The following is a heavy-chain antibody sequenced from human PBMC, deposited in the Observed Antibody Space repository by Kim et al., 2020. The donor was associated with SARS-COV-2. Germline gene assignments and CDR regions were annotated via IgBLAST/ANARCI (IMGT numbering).Heavy chain of an antibody. V-gene: IGHV1-69*13. Sequence: SVKVSCKASGGTFSSYAISWVRQAPGQGLEWMGGIIPIFGTANYAQKFQGRVTITADESTSTAYMELSSLRSEDTAVYYCARDGAYCGGDCPRGSYYYYGMHVWGQGTTVTVSS. CDR1: GGTFSSYA. CDR2: IIPIFGTA. J-gene: IGHJ6*02. CDR3: ARDGAYCGGDCPRGSYYYYGMHV. D-gene: IGHD2-21*02.